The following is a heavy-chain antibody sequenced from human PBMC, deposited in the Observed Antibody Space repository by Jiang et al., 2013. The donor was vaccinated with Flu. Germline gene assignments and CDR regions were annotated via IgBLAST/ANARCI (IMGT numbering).Heavy chain of an antibody. CDR3: APRGLINALDP. D-gene: IGHD2-8*01. J-gene: IGHJ5*02. CDR2: LDPQDGET. Sequence: QSGAEVKKPGASVKISCKVSGYSFSDYYLHWVRQAPGKGLEWVGLLDPQDGETIYAENLEGRVTITADMSMDTAYFELRSLRSDDTAVYYCAPRGLINALDPWGQGTLVIVSA. CDR1: GYSFSDYY. V-gene: IGHV1-69-2*01.